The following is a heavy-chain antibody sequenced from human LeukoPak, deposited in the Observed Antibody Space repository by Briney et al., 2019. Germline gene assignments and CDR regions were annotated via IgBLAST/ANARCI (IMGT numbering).Heavy chain of an antibody. CDR3: AKASVRFLEWLGQYYFDY. CDR2: ISGSGAST. Sequence: GGSLRLSCAASGFTFSSYAMSWVRQAPGKELEWVSAISGSGASTYYADSVKGRFTISRDNSKNTLYLQMNSLRAEDTAVYYCAKASVRFLEWLGQYYFDYWGQGTLVTVSS. V-gene: IGHV3-23*01. D-gene: IGHD3-3*01. J-gene: IGHJ4*02. CDR1: GFTFSSYA.